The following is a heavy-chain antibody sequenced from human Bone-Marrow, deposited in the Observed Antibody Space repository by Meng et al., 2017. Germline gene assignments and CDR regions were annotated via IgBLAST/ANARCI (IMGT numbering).Heavy chain of an antibody. Sequence: ASVKVSCKASGYTFTSYYMHWVRQAPGQGLEWMGIINPSGGSTSYAQKFQGRVTMTRDTSISTAYMELSSLRSEDTAVYYCARESSVVVVVAAKDYYYGMDVWGQGTTVTVSS. CDR2: INPSGGST. J-gene: IGHJ6*02. CDR1: GYTFTSYY. CDR3: ARESSVVVVVAAKDYYYGMDV. D-gene: IGHD2-15*01. V-gene: IGHV1-46*01.